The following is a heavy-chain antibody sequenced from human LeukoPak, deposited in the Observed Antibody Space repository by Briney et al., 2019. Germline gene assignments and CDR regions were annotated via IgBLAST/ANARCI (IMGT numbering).Heavy chain of an antibody. CDR3: AREYEVLDD. V-gene: IGHV3-21*01. J-gene: IGHJ4*02. CDR1: GFIFSSYS. CDR2: ISSSGNI. D-gene: IGHD1-1*01. Sequence: SGGSLRLSCAVSGFIFSSYSMNWVRQAPGKGLEWVSSISSSGNIYYADSLKGRFTVSRDNAKNSLYLQMNSLRAEDTAVYYCAREYEVLDDWGQGTLVTVSS.